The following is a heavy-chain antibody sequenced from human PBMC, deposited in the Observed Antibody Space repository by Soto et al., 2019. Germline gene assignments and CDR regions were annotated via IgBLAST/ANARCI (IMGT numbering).Heavy chain of an antibody. J-gene: IGHJ4*02. V-gene: IGHV3-23*01. CDR2: ISGSGGST. CDR1: GFTLSTNA. Sequence: EVQLLESGGGLVQPGGSLRLSCAGSGFTLSTNAMSWVRQAPGKGLEWVSGISGSGGSTYYADSVKGRFTISRDNSKNTMYLQMNSLRAEDTAIDYCAKAHSSGYYFFDYWGQGTLVTVSS. CDR3: AKAHSSGYYFFDY. D-gene: IGHD6-19*01.